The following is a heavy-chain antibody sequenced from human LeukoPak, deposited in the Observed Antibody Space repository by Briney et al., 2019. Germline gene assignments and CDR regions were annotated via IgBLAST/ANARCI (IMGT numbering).Heavy chain of an antibody. CDR3: AKSHDYYDSSGYCMMMRVYFDY. V-gene: IGHV3-30*18. CDR1: GFTFSSYA. CDR2: ISYDGSNK. D-gene: IGHD3-22*01. Sequence: GGSLSLSCAASGFTFSSYAWYWVRQAQGKGLEWVAVISYDGSNKSYADPVKGRFTISRDNTKNTLYLQMNSLRAEDTAVYYCAKSHDYYDSSGYCMMMRVYFDYWGQGTLVTVSS. J-gene: IGHJ4*02.